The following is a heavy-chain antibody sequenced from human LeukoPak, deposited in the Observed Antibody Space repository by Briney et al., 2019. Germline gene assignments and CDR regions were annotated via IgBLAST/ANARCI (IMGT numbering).Heavy chain of an antibody. J-gene: IGHJ4*02. D-gene: IGHD3-3*01. CDR1: GYTFTSYY. Sequence: APVKVSCKASGYTFTSYYIYWVRQAPGQGLEWMGLINPGGGNTNYAQKFQGRVTMTRDMSTSTVYMGLSSLTSEDTAVYYCARGQRPIRVVTSELFDYWGQGTLVTVSS. CDR2: INPGGGNT. V-gene: IGHV1-46*01. CDR3: ARGQRPIRVVTSELFDY.